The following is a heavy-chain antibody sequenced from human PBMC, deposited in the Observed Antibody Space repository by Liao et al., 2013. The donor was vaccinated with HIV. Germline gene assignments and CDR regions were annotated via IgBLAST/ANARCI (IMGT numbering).Heavy chain of an antibody. D-gene: IGHD1-26*01. CDR1: GGSITSSSYH. CDR2: IHFSGST. CDR3: ARLWEARGAIDI. V-gene: IGHV4-39*07. J-gene: IGHJ3*02. Sequence: QLQLQESGPGLVKPSETLSLTCTVSGGSITSSSYHWGWIRQPPGKGLEWIGSIHFSGSTYYNPSLKSRVTISLDTSKNQFSLKLSSVTAADTAVYYCARLWEARGAIDIWGRGTMVTVSS.